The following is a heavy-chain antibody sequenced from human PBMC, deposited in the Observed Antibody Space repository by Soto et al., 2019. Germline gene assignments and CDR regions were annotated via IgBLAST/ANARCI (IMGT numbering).Heavy chain of an antibody. CDR2: IGSDGRPT. V-gene: IGHV3-74*03. CDR1: GFPFSSYW. Sequence: PGASLRLSCVASGFPFSSYWMHWIRQVPGKGLMWVSQIGSDGRPTTYADSVKGRFTISRDNARNTLYLRMNSLRADDTAMYYCVRDYDSSGLNSGHWGQGTRVTVSS. D-gene: IGHD3-22*01. CDR3: VRDYDSSGLNSGH. J-gene: IGHJ1*01.